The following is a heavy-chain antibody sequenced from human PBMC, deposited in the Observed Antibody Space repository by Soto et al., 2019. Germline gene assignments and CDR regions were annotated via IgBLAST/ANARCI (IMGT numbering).Heavy chain of an antibody. D-gene: IGHD3-22*01. V-gene: IGHV3-21*01. CDR3: ARDSVTPSYYYDSSGYAFRY. Sequence: PGGSLRLSCAASGFTFSSYSMNWVRQAPGKGLEWVSSISSSSSYIYYADSVKGRFTISRDNAKNSLYLQMNSLRAEDTAVYYCARDSVTPSYYYDSSGYAFRYWGQGTLVTVSS. CDR1: GFTFSSYS. CDR2: ISSSSSYI. J-gene: IGHJ4*02.